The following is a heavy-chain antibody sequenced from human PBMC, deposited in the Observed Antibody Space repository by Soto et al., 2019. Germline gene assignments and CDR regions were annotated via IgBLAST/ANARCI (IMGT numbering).Heavy chain of an antibody. CDR2: IYYSGST. D-gene: IGHD3-22*01. V-gene: IGHV4-61*01. J-gene: IGHJ4*02. Sequence: KTSETLSLTCTVSGGSVSSGSYYWSWIRQPPGKGLEWIGYIYYSGSTNYNPSLKSRVTISVDTSKNQFSLKLSSVTAADTAVYYCARRGYYYDSSGYYFDYWGQGTLVTVSS. CDR3: ARRGYYYDSSGYYFDY. CDR1: GGSVSSGSYY.